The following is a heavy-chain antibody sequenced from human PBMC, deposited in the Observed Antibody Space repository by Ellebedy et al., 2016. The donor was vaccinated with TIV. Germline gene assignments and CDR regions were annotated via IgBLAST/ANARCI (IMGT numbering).Heavy chain of an antibody. CDR3: ARAVDYGGNDDAFDI. J-gene: IGHJ3*02. V-gene: IGHV1-69*13. D-gene: IGHD4-23*01. CDR2: IIPIFGTA. Sequence: ASVKVSCKASGGTFSSYAISWVRQAPGQGLEWMGGIIPIFGTANYAQKFQGRVTITADESTSTAYMELSSLRSEDTAVYYCARAVDYGGNDDAFDIWGQGTMVTVSS. CDR1: GGTFSSYA.